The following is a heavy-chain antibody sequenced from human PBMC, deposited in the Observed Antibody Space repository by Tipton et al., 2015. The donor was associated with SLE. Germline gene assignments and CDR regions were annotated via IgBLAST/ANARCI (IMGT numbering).Heavy chain of an antibody. CDR1: GFTFSSYA. CDR2: ISYDGSNK. Sequence: SLRLSCAASGFTFSSYAMHWVRQAPGKGLEWVAVISYDGSNKYYADSVKGRFTISRDNSKYTLYLQMNSLRAEDTAVYYCARESYYYIWGSLGGWGRGPVVTGSS. D-gene: IGHD3-16*01. V-gene: IGHV3-30*04. CDR3: ARESYYYIWGSLGG. J-gene: IGHJ4*02.